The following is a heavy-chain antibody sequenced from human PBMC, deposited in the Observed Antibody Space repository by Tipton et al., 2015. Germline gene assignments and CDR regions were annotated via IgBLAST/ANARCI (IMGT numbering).Heavy chain of an antibody. J-gene: IGHJ6*02. Sequence: TLSLTCTVSGGSVSRGNYYWSWIRQPPGKGLEWIGYIYYSGSAYYNPSLKSRVTISIDTSKNQFSLRLSSVTAADTAVYYCARDLEHGMDVWGQGTTVTVSS. CDR3: ARDLEHGMDV. V-gene: IGHV4-61*01. CDR1: GGSVSRGNYY. CDR2: IYYSGSA. D-gene: IGHD5-24*01.